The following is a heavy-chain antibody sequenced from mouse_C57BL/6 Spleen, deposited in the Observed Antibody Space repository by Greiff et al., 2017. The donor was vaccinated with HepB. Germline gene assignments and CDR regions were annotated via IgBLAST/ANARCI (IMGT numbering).Heavy chain of an antibody. D-gene: IGHD1-1*01. CDR3: VRQITTVGYFDV. V-gene: IGHV10-1*01. Sequence: EVQLVESGGGLVQPKGSLKLSCAASGFSFNTYAMNWVRQAPGKGLEWVARIRSKSNNYATYYADSVKDRFTISRDDSESMLYLQMNNLKTEDTAMYYCVRQITTVGYFDVWGTGTTVTVSS. J-gene: IGHJ1*03. CDR2: IRSKSNNYAT. CDR1: GFSFNTYA.